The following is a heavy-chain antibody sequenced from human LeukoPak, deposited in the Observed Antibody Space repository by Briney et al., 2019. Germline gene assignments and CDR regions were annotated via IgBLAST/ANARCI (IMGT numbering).Heavy chain of an antibody. J-gene: IGHJ3*02. CDR3: ARDRAAAGPDDAFDI. Sequence: SETLSLTCTVSGGSISSGSYYWSWIRQPAGKGLEWIGHIYTSGSTNYNPSLKSRVTISVDTSKNQFSLKLSSVTAADTAVYYCARDRAAAGPDDAFDIWGQGTMVTVSS. CDR2: IYTSGST. D-gene: IGHD6-13*01. CDR1: GGSISSGSYY. V-gene: IGHV4-61*09.